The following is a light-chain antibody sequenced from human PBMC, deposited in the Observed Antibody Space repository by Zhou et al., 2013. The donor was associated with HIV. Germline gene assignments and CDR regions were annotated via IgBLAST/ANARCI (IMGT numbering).Light chain of an antibody. CDR1: QDISNY. V-gene: IGKV1-33*01. J-gene: IGKJ5*01. CDR3: QQYDNLPFT. Sequence: DIQMTQSPSSLSASVGGRVTITCQASQDISNYLNWYQQKPGKAPKLLIYDASNLETGVPSRFSGSGSGTDFTFTISSLQPEDIATYYCQQYDNLPFTFGQGTHWRLN. CDR2: DAS.